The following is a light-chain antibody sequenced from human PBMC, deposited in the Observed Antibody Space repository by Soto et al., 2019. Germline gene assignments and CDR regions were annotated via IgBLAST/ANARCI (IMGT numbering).Light chain of an antibody. V-gene: IGKV1-39*01. J-gene: IGKJ1*01. CDR3: QQSGSSGT. CDR2: AAS. Sequence: DIQMTHSPSSLSASVGDRVTITCRASQSISSYLNWYQQKPGKAPKLLIYAASSLQSGVPSRFSGSGSGTDFTLTISRLEPEDFAVYYCQQSGSSGTFGQGTKVDI. CDR1: QSISSY.